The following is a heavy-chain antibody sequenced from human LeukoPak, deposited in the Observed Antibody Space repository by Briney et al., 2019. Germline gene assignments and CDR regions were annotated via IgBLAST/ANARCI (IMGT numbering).Heavy chain of an antibody. V-gene: IGHV4-39*07. Sequence: PSETLSLTCTVSGGSISSSSYYWSWIRQPPGKGLEWIGEINHSGSTNYNPSLKSRVTISVDTSKNQFSLKLSSVTAADTAVYYCARDRSSSWYRDYYMDVWGKGTTVTVSS. CDR2: INHSGST. CDR3: ARDRSSSWYRDYYMDV. CDR1: GGSISSSSYY. J-gene: IGHJ6*03. D-gene: IGHD6-13*01.